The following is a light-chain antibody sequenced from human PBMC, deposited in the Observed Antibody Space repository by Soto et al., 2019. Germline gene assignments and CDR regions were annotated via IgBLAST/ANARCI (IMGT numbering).Light chain of an antibody. Sequence: DIQMTQSPSTLSASVGDRVTITCRASQSIRNWLAWYQQKPGKAPKLLIYDASNLESGVPSRFSGSGSGTEFTLTISSLQPNDFETYYCQQYNSYGTYGQGTK. CDR3: QQYNSYGT. J-gene: IGKJ1*01. CDR2: DAS. CDR1: QSIRNW. V-gene: IGKV1-5*01.